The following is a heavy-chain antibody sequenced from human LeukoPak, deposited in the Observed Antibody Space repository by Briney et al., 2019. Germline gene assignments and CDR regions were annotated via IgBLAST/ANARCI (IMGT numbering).Heavy chain of an antibody. CDR1: GDSISSSRYY. Sequence: SETLSLTCTVSGDSISSSRYYWGWIRQPPGKGLEWIGNINYSGRTYYNPSLKSRVTISVDTSKNQFSLKLSSVTAADTAVYYCARNPSLHIVVVTAIDYWGLGTLVTVSS. CDR3: ARNPSLHIVVVTAIDY. CDR2: INYSGRT. V-gene: IGHV4-39*01. D-gene: IGHD2-21*02. J-gene: IGHJ4*02.